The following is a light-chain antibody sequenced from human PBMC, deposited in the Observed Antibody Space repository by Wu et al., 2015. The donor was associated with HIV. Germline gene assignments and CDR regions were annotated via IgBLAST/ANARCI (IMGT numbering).Light chain of an antibody. CDR2: KAS. CDR1: QSLNW. J-gene: IGKJ4*01. Sequence: DIQMTQSPSTLSAFVGDRVTITCRASQSLNWLAWYQQKPGKAPKLLIYKASSLESGVPSRFSGGGSGTEFTLTISSLQPEDSATYHCQHYNGYPITFGGGTKVEIK. V-gene: IGKV1-5*03. CDR3: QHYNGYPIT.